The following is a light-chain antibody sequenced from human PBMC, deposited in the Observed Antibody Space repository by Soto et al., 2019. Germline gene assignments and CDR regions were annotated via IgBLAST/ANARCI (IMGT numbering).Light chain of an antibody. CDR3: LQYYSYPRS. Sequence: DIQMTQSPSTLSASVGDRVTITCRAGQGIRADLAWYQQKPGKAPKRLIYSASSLQSGVPSRFSGGGSGTEFTLTISSLQPEDFASYYCLQYYSYPRSFGQGTRVEVK. J-gene: IGKJ1*01. V-gene: IGKV1-17*01. CDR2: SAS. CDR1: QGIRAD.